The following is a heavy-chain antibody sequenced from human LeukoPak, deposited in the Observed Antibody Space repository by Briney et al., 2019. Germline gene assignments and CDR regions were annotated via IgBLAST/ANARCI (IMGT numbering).Heavy chain of an antibody. CDR3: ARDPLQSSGRNWYFDL. V-gene: IGHV3-11*01. CDR2: TSTTGRTI. CDR1: GFTFGEFH. J-gene: IGHJ2*01. D-gene: IGHD6-25*01. Sequence: PGGSLRLSCAASGFTFGEFHMSWIRLAPGKGLEWVAYTSTTGRTIYYAGSVKGRFVISRDNADQSLYLQMNSLRVEDSAMYFCARDPLQSSGRNWYFDLWGRGTLVAVSS.